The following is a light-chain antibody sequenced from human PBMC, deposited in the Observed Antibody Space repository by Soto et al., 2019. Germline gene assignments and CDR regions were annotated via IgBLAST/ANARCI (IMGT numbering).Light chain of an antibody. V-gene: IGKV1-9*01. J-gene: IGKJ4*01. Sequence: DIQLTQSPSFLSASVGDRVTITCRASQGISSYLAWYQQKPGKAPKLLIYAASTLQSGVPTRFSGSGSGTECPLTISSLQPEHFATYYCQQLNSYPLTFGGGTKVEIK. CDR3: QQLNSYPLT. CDR2: AAS. CDR1: QGISSY.